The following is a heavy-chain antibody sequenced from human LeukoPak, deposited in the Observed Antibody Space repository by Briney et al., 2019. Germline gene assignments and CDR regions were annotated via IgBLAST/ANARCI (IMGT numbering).Heavy chain of an antibody. V-gene: IGHV3-48*04. CDR2: ITSSSSAI. CDR1: GFTFSSYS. CDR3: ARWVRSPSGDYYLDV. Sequence: GGSLRLSCAASGFTFSSYSMYWVRQAPGQGLEWVSYITSSSSAIYYADSVKGRFTISRDNAENSLYLQMSSLRADDTAVYYCARWVRSPSGDYYLDVWGTGTTVTVPS. J-gene: IGHJ6*03. D-gene: IGHD3-10*01.